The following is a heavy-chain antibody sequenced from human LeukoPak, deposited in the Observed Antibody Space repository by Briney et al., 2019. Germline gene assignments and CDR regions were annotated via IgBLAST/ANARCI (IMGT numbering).Heavy chain of an antibody. J-gene: IGHJ4*02. CDR1: GGTFSSYA. V-gene: IGHV1-69*06. Sequence: SVKVSCKASGGTFSSYAISWVRQAPGQGLEWMGGIIPIFGTANYAQKFQGRVTITADKSTSTAYMELSSLRSEDTAVYYCVGGGQWLAFDYWGQGILVTVSS. CDR2: IIPIFGTA. CDR3: VGGGQWLAFDY. D-gene: IGHD6-19*01.